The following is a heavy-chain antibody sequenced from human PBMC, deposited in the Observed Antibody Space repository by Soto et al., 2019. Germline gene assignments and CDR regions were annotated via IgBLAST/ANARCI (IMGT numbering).Heavy chain of an antibody. Sequence: QVQLQESGPGLVKPSGTLSLTCAVSSGSISSSNWWSWVRQPPGKGLEWIGEIYHSGSTNYNPSLKSRVTISVDKSKNQFSLKLSSVTAADTAVYYCARTITYYDFWSGYSRYYYVDVWGKGTTVTVSS. V-gene: IGHV4-4*02. D-gene: IGHD3-3*01. CDR1: SGSISSSNW. J-gene: IGHJ6*03. CDR3: ARTITYYDFWSGYSRYYYVDV. CDR2: IYHSGST.